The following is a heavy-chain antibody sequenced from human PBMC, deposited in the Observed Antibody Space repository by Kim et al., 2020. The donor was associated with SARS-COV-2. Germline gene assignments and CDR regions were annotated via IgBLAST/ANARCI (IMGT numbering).Heavy chain of an antibody. V-gene: IGHV3-23*01. Sequence: GGSLRLSCAASGFTFSSYAMSWVRQAPGKGLEWVSGISGSGSSTYYADSVKGRFTISRDNSKNTLYLQMNSLRAEDTAVYYCAKVESQIGYGDSYWYFDLWGRGTLVTVSS. CDR1: GFTFSSYA. CDR3: AKVESQIGYGDSYWYFDL. J-gene: IGHJ2*01. CDR2: ISGSGSST. D-gene: IGHD4-17*01.